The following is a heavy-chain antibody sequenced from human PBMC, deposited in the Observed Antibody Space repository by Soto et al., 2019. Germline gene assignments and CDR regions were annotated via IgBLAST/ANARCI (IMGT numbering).Heavy chain of an antibody. Sequence: GGSLRLSCTASGFLFTDYYMRWIRQPPGKGLEWLAYIDGSSDYTNSADSVKGRFTISRDNAKNSVFLQMNNLRADDTAVDYCARDLRFSSTNYFDFWGRGTLVTVSS. J-gene: IGHJ4*02. D-gene: IGHD2-8*01. V-gene: IGHV3-11*06. CDR1: GFLFTDYY. CDR3: ARDLRFSSTNYFDF. CDR2: IDGSSDYT.